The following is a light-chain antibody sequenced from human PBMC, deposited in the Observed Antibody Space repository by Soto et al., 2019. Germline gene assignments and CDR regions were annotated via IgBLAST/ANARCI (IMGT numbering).Light chain of an antibody. CDR2: GAS. V-gene: IGKV3-15*01. CDR3: QQYNNWPIT. CDR1: QSVSSN. Sequence: EIVMTQSPATLSVSPGERATLSCRASQSVSSNLAWYQQKPGQAPRLLIYGASTRATGIPARFSGSGSGTEFTLTISSLQSEDFAVYYCQQYNNWPITFGPGTRVDI. J-gene: IGKJ3*01.